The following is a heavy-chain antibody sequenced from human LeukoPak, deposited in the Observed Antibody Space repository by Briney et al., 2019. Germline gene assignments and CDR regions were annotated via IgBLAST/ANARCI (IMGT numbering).Heavy chain of an antibody. Sequence: GGSLRLSCAASGFTFSSYSMNWVRQAPGKGLEWVSSISSSSSYIYYADSVKGRFTISRDNAKDSLYLQMNSLRAEDTAVYYCARLSSSGAFDIWGQGTMVTVSS. CDR2: ISSSSSYI. D-gene: IGHD6-6*01. V-gene: IGHV3-21*01. CDR3: ARLSSSGAFDI. CDR1: GFTFSSYS. J-gene: IGHJ3*02.